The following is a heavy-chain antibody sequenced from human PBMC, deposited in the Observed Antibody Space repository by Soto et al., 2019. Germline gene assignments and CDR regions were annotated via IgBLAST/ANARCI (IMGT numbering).Heavy chain of an antibody. J-gene: IGHJ4*02. D-gene: IGHD3-9*01. CDR2: IIPIFGTA. CDR3: ARGGYFDWLLFFDY. V-gene: IGHV1-69*13. Sequence: SVKVXCKASGGTXSSYAISWVRQSPGQGLEWMGGIIPIFGTANYAQKFQGRGTITADESTSTAYMELSSLRSEDTAVYYCARGGYFDWLLFFDYWGQGTLVTVSS. CDR1: GGTXSSYA.